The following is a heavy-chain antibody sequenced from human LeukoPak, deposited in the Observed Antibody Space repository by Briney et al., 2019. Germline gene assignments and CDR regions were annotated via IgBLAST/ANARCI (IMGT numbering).Heavy chain of an antibody. CDR1: GGTFSSYA. D-gene: IGHD3-10*01. Sequence: SVKVSCKASGGTFSSYAISWVRQASGQGLEWMGGIIPIFGTANYAQKFQGRVTITADESTSTAYMELSSLRSEDTAVYYCASPILLYTEAFDIWGQGTMVTVSS. CDR3: ASPILLYTEAFDI. CDR2: IIPIFGTA. J-gene: IGHJ3*02. V-gene: IGHV1-69*01.